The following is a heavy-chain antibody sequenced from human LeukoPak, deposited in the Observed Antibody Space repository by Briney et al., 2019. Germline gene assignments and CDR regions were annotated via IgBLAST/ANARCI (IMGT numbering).Heavy chain of an antibody. CDR2: INPNSGGT. Sequence: ASVKVSCKASGYTFTDYYIHWVRQAPGQGLEWMGWINPNSGGTNYAQKFQGRVTMTRDTSISTAYMELSRLRSDDTVVYYCAREREELWVLLSFGVIDYWGQGTLVTVSS. D-gene: IGHD1-26*01. CDR1: GYTFTDYY. V-gene: IGHV1-2*02. CDR3: AREREELWVLLSFGVIDY. J-gene: IGHJ4*02.